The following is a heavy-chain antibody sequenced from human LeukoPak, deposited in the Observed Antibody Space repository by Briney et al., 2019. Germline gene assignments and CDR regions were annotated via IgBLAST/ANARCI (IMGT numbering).Heavy chain of an antibody. J-gene: IGHJ3*02. CDR3: ARRLYYYDSSGYYYDPMIGAFDI. CDR1: GYTFTSYG. Sequence: GASVKVSCKASGYTFTSYGISWVRQAPGQGLEWMGWISAYNGNTNYAQKLQGRVTMTTDTSTSTAYMELRSLRSDDTAVYYCARRLYYYDSSGYYYDPMIGAFDIWGQGTMVTVSS. D-gene: IGHD3-22*01. CDR2: ISAYNGNT. V-gene: IGHV1-18*01.